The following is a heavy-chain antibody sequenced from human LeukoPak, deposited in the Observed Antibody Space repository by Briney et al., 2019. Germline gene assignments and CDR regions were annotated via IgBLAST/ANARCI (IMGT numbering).Heavy chain of an antibody. Sequence: SETLSLTCTVSGYSISNSYHWAWIRQPPGKGLEWIGSIYHSGSTYYNPSLKSRVTISVDTSKNQFSLKLSSVTAADTAVYYCAREPNYDFWIGYYTKVDYLDYWGQGTLVTVSS. CDR2: IYHSGST. J-gene: IGHJ4*02. CDR1: GYSISNSYH. V-gene: IGHV4-38-2*02. CDR3: AREPNYDFWIGYYTKVDYLDY. D-gene: IGHD3-3*01.